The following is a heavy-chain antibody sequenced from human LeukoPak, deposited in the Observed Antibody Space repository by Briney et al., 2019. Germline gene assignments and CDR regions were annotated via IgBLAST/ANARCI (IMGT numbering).Heavy chain of an antibody. CDR1: GGSISSYY. J-gene: IGHJ5*02. Sequence: SETLSLTCTVSGGSISSYYWSWIRQPPGKGLEWIGYIYYSGSTNYNPSLKSRVTISVDTSKNQFSLKLSSVTAADTAVYYCARGPRYDSSGYVGPHWFDPWGQGTLVTVSS. CDR3: ARGPRYDSSGYVGPHWFDP. CDR2: IYYSGST. D-gene: IGHD3-22*01. V-gene: IGHV4-59*01.